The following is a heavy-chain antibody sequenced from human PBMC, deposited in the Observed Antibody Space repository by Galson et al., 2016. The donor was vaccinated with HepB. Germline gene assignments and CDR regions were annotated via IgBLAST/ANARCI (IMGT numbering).Heavy chain of an antibody. V-gene: IGHV3-13*01. CDR3: ARGKFDCSGGTCHYYGMDV. Sequence: SLRLSCAASGLTFSRCDMHWVRQATGKGLEWVSAIGTVGDTYYPGSVRGRFTISRENSKNSLYLQMNSLTAGDTAVYYCARGKFDCSGGTCHYYGMDVWGKGTTVTVSS. CDR2: IGTVGDT. CDR1: GLTFSRCD. D-gene: IGHD2-15*01. J-gene: IGHJ6*04.